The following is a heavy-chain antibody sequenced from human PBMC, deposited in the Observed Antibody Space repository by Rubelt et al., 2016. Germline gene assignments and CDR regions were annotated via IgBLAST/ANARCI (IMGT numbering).Heavy chain of an antibody. CDR1: GYTFTSYG. D-gene: IGHD6-13*01. J-gene: IGHJ6*02. CDR2: ISAYNGNT. CDR3: ARAQQRSHYYSYGLDV. V-gene: IGHV1-18*01. Sequence: QVQLVQSGAEVKKPGASVKVSCQASGYTFTSYGISWVRQAPGQGLEWMGWISAYNGNTTYAQKLQGRCTMTPDTSTSTAYMELRSLRSDDTAVYYCARAQQRSHYYSYGLDVWGQGTTVTVSS.